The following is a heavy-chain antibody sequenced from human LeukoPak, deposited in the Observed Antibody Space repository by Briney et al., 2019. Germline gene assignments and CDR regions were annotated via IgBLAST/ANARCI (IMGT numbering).Heavy chain of an antibody. CDR2: IYYSGST. CDR3: ARQFTGTGWFDP. J-gene: IGHJ5*02. D-gene: IGHD1-1*01. Sequence: SETLSLTCTVSGGSISSYYWSWIRQPPGKGLEWIGYIYYSGSTNYNPSLKSRVTISVDTSKNQSSLKLSSVTAADTAVYYCARQFTGTGWFDPWGQGTLVTVSS. V-gene: IGHV4-59*08. CDR1: GGSISSYY.